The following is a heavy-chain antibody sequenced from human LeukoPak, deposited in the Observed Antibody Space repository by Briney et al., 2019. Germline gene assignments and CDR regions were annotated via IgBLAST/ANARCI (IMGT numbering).Heavy chain of an antibody. J-gene: IGHJ4*02. CDR3: AREHSSPHYFDY. Sequence: PGGSLRLSCAASGFTVIRNYMCWVGQAPGQGREWVSVIYSGGSTYYADSVEGRFTISRDNSKNTLYLQMNSLRAEDTAVYYCAREHSSPHYFDYWGQGTLVTVSS. D-gene: IGHD3-22*01. CDR2: IYSGGST. CDR1: GFTVIRNY. V-gene: IGHV3-53*01.